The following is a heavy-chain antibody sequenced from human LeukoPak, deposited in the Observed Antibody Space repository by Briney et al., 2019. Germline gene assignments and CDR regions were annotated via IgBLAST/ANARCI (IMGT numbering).Heavy chain of an antibody. CDR2: IYSGGST. CDR3: ARGYLIGHYGGPYYFDY. V-gene: IGHV3-53*01. J-gene: IGHJ4*02. D-gene: IGHD4-23*01. CDR1: GFTVSSNY. Sequence: GSLRLSCAASGFTVSSNYMSWVRQAPGKGLEWVSVIYSGGSTYYADSVKGRFTISRDNSKNTLYLQMNSLRAEDTAVYYCARGYLIGHYGGPYYFDYWGQGTLVTVSS.